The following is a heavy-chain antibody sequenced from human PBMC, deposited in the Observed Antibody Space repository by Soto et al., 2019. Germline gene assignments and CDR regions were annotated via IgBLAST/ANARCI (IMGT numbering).Heavy chain of an antibody. CDR3: AREGPRYYYGSGPPLDV. J-gene: IGHJ6*02. Sequence: QVQLQESGPGLVKPSQTLSLTCTVSGGSISSGGYYWSWIRQHPGKGLEWIGYIYYGGSTYYPPSLWGRVTRSVDPSKKQLSLKLSSVPAADTAVYYCAREGPRYYYGSGPPLDVWGQGTTVTVSS. CDR1: GGSISSGGYY. V-gene: IGHV4-31*03. D-gene: IGHD3-10*01. CDR2: IYYGGST.